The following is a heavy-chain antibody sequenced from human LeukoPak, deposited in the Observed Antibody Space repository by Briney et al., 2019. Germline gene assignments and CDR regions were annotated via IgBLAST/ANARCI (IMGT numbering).Heavy chain of an antibody. CDR2: IWYDGSNK. D-gene: IGHD6-19*01. CDR1: GFTFSSYG. V-gene: IGHV3-33*01. Sequence: GGSLRLSCAASGFTFSSYGMHWVRQAPGKGLEWVAVIWYDGSNKYYADSVKGRFTISRDNSKNTLYLQMNSLRAEDTAVYYCARDRQQWLETIDYWGQGTLVTVSS. J-gene: IGHJ4*02. CDR3: ARDRQQWLETIDY.